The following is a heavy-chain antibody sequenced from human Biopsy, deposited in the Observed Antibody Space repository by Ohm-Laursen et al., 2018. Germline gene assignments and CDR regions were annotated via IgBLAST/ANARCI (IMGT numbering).Heavy chain of an antibody. J-gene: IGHJ4*02. CDR2: ISVYNGNT. V-gene: IGHV1-18*01. CDR3: ARDVVGRGASFFDF. CDR1: GGTFSNYG. Sequence: KVSCKVSGGTFSNYGISWVRQAPGQGLERMGWISVYNGNTDYPHKFQGRVTLTTDTSTSTAYMELRSLTSDDTAIYYCARDVVGRGASFFDFWGQGTSVTVSS. D-gene: IGHD1-26*01.